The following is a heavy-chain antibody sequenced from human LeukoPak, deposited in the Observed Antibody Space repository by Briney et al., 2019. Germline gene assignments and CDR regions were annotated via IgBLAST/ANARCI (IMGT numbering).Heavy chain of an antibody. Sequence: KPSETLSLTCTVSGYSISSGYYWGWIRQPPGKGLEWIGSIYHSGSTYYNPSLKSRVTISVDTSKNQFSLKLSSVTAADTAVYYCAREFYFASGAYYFDLWGRGTLVTVSS. CDR2: IYHSGST. CDR1: GYSISSGYY. J-gene: IGHJ4*02. V-gene: IGHV4-38-2*02. D-gene: IGHD3-10*01. CDR3: AREFYFASGAYYFDL.